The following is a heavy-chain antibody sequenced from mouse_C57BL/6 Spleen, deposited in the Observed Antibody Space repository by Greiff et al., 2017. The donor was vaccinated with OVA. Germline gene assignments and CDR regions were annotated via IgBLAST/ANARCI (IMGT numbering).Heavy chain of an antibody. CDR3: ARGGHYAMDY. Sequence: QVQLQQSGPELVKPGASVKLSCKASGYTFTSYDINWVKQRPGQGLEWIGWIYPRDGSTTYNEKFKGKATLTVDTSSSTAYMELHSLTSEDSAVYFCARGGHYAMDYWGQGTSVTVSS. V-gene: IGHV1-85*01. CDR2: IYPRDGST. CDR1: GYTFTSYD. D-gene: IGHD1-1*02. J-gene: IGHJ4*01.